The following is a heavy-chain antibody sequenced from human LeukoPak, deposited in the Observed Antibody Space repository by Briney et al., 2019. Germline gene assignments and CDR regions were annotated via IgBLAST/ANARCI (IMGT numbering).Heavy chain of an antibody. Sequence: SETLSLTCTVSGDSISSDDYYWSWIRQPPGKGLEWIAEINHSGITNYNPSLKSRLTISVDTSKNQFSLRLSSVTAADTAVYYCARGLREFGYYYYHMDVWGKGTTVTVSS. D-gene: IGHD3-10*01. CDR3: ARGLREFGYYYYHMDV. CDR2: INHSGIT. V-gene: IGHV4-34*01. CDR1: GDSISSDDYY. J-gene: IGHJ6*03.